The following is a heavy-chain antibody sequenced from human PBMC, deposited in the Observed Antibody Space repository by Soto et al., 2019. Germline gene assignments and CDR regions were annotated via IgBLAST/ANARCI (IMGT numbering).Heavy chain of an antibody. CDR1: GFTFSTYS. CDR3: ARDNGKAGSFDP. V-gene: IGHV3-48*02. D-gene: IGHD6-13*01. Sequence: EVQLVESGGGLVQPGGSLRLSCAASGFTFSTYSMNWVRQAPGKGLEWISYITGSSNTIYYADSVKGRFTISRDNAKNSLYLQMNSLRDEDTAVYYCARDNGKAGSFDPWGQGTLVTVSS. CDR2: ITGSSNTI. J-gene: IGHJ5*02.